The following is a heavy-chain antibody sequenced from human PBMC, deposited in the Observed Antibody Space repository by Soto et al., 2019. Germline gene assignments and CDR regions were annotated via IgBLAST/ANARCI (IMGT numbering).Heavy chain of an antibody. CDR3: ASGVLY. CDR2: IFYSGTT. D-gene: IGHD1-1*01. Sequence: QVQLQESGPGLVKPSQTLSLTCTVSGGSISSGGYFWSWIRQPPGKGLEWIGNIFYSGTTYYTPSLKSRVTISVDTYKNPFSLKLSSVTAADTALYFCASGVLYWGQGTLVTVSS. V-gene: IGHV4-31*03. J-gene: IGHJ4*02. CDR1: GGSISSGGYF.